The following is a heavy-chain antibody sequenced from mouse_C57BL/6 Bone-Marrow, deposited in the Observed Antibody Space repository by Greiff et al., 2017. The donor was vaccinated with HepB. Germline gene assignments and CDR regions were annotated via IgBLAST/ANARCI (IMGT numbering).Heavy chain of an antibody. CDR3: ARSYYYYGSSLNY. J-gene: IGHJ2*01. D-gene: IGHD1-1*01. CDR2: INPNNGGT. CDR1: GYTFTDYN. Sequence: DVKLVESGPELVKPGASVKIPCKASGYTFTDYNMDWVKQSHGKSLEWIGDINPNNGGTIYNQKFKGKATLTVDQSSSTAYMELRSLTSEDTAVYYCARSYYYYGSSLNYWGQGTTLTVSS. V-gene: IGHV1-18*01.